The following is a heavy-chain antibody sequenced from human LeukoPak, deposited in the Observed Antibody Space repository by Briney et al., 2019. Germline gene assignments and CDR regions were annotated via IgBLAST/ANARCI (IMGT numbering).Heavy chain of an antibody. D-gene: IGHD4/OR15-4a*01. CDR3: ATRTYRAHFDH. CDR2: LNFRGSL. V-gene: IGHV4-39*01. CDR1: GGSINSGDYY. Sequence: TSETLSLTCTVSGGSINSGDYYWNCVRQPPGKGLEWIGNLNFRGSLFYHPSLKSRVTMSADPSQNQFSLRLMSVTAADTAVYYCATRTYRAHFDHWGQGTLVTVSS. J-gene: IGHJ4*02.